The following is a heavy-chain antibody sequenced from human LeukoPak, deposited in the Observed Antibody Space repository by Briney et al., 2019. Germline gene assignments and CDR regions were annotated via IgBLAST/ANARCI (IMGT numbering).Heavy chain of an antibody. CDR3: ASLSLCYGCSSSSDSFNI. Sequence: GGSLRLSCAASGFTFDDYAMHWVRQAPGKGLVWVSRINSDGSGTTYADSVKGRFTISRDNAKNTVYLQMNSLRAEDTAVYYCASLSLCYGCSSSSDSFNIWGQGTMVTVSS. CDR2: INSDGSGT. CDR1: GFTFDDYA. J-gene: IGHJ3*02. V-gene: IGHV3-74*01. D-gene: IGHD6-6*01.